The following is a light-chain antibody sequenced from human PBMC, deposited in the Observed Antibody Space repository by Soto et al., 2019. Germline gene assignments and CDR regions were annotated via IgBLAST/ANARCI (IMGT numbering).Light chain of an antibody. V-gene: IGKV1-5*03. CDR2: KAS. CDR3: QQYNSYPWT. CDR1: QSISSW. Sequence: DIQMTQSPSTLSASVGDRVTITCRASQSISSWLAWYQQKPGKAPQLLIYKASRLESGVPSRFSGSGSGTEYNTTINSLQPDEFTNYYSQQYNSYPWTFGQGTKVDIK. J-gene: IGKJ1*01.